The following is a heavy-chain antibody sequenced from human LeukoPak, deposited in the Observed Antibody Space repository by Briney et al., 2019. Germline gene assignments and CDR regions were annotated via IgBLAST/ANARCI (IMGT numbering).Heavy chain of an antibody. J-gene: IGHJ5*02. Sequence: ASVKVSCKASGYTFTSYYMHWVRQAPGQGLEWMGIINPSGGSTFYAQKFQGRLTLTRDTSTSTVYMELRSLRSDDTAVYYCARAPAAIIRDNWFDPWGQGTLVTVSS. CDR1: GYTFTSYY. CDR2: INPSGGST. V-gene: IGHV1-46*01. CDR3: ARAPAAIIRDNWFDP. D-gene: IGHD2-2*01.